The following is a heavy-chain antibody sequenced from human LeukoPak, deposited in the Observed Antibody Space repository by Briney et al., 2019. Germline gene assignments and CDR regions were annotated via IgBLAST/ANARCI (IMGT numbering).Heavy chain of an antibody. CDR3: ARGARGYSYGYKRPWFDP. CDR2: INHSGST. D-gene: IGHD5-18*01. V-gene: IGHV4-34*01. J-gene: IGHJ5*02. Sequence: SETLSLTCAVYGGSFSGYYWSWIRRPPGKGLEWVGEINHSGSTKYNPSLKSRVTISVDTSKNQFSLKLSSVTAAATAVYYCARGARGYSYGYKRPWFDPWGQGTLVTVSS. CDR1: GGSFSGYY.